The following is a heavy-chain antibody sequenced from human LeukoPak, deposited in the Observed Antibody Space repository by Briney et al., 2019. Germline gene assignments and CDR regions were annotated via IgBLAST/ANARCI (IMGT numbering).Heavy chain of an antibody. CDR1: GGTFISHT. V-gene: IGHV1-69*02. D-gene: IGHD6-6*01. Sequence: SVKVSCKASGGTFISHTFSWVRQAPGQGLEWMGRIIPILNIANYAQKFQGRVTITADKSTSTAYMDLSSLTSEDTAVYYYARGGQLSTGAYFDYWGQGTLVTIAS. J-gene: IGHJ4*02. CDR3: ARGGQLSTGAYFDY. CDR2: IIPILNIA.